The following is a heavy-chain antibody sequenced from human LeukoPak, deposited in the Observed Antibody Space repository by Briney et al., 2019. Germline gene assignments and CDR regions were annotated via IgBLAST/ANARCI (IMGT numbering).Heavy chain of an antibody. Sequence: GASVKVSCTASGFTFTGYYMHWVRQAPGQGLEWMGRVTPNSGDTNYAQKLQGRVTMTRDTSISTAYMELSRLTSDDTAVYYCARRDAMDVWGQGTTVTVS. CDR2: VTPNSGDT. V-gene: IGHV1-2*06. J-gene: IGHJ6*02. CDR1: GFTFTGYY. CDR3: ARRDAMDV.